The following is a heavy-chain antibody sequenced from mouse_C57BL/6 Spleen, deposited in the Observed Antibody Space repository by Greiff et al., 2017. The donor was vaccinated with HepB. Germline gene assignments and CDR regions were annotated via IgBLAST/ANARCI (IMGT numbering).Heavy chain of an antibody. D-gene: IGHD1-1*01. Sequence: VQLKESGPELVKPGASVKISCKASGYSFTGYYMNWVKQSPEKSLEWIGEINPSTGGTTYNQKFKAKATLTVDKSSSTAYMQLKSLTSEDSAVYYCARGSSLPYWYFDVWGTGTTVTVSS. CDR3: ARGSSLPYWYFDV. J-gene: IGHJ1*03. CDR2: INPSTGGT. CDR1: GYSFTGYY. V-gene: IGHV1-42*01.